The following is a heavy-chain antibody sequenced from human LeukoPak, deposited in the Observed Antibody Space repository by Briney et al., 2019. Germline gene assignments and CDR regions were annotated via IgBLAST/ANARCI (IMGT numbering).Heavy chain of an antibody. J-gene: IGHJ3*02. CDR2: SDGSST. Sequence: PGGSLRLSCGASGFXFSSHWIHWVRQAPGKGLVWVSRSDGSSTSYADSVKGRFTISRDNAKNTLYLQMNSLRAEDTAVYYCARGGNYLLDAFDIWGQGTMVTVSS. CDR3: ARGGNYLLDAFDI. D-gene: IGHD1-26*01. CDR1: GFXFSSHW. V-gene: IGHV3-74*01.